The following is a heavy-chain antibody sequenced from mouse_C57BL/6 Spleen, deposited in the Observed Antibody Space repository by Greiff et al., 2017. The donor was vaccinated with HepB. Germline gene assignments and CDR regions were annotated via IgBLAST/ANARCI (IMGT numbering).Heavy chain of an antibody. J-gene: IGHJ4*01. CDR2: ISSGSSTI. Sequence: EVQLVESGGGLVKPGGSLKLSCAASGFTFSDYGMHWVRQAPEKGLEWVAYISSGSSTIYYADTVKGRFTISRDNAKNTLFLQMTSLRSEDTAMYYCAQYDNDDLTMDYWGQGTSVTVSS. D-gene: IGHD2-4*01. CDR1: GFTFSDYG. V-gene: IGHV5-17*01. CDR3: AQYDNDDLTMDY.